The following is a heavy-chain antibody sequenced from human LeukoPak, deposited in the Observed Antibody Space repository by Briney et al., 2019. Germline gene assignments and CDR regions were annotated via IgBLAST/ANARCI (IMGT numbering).Heavy chain of an antibody. CDR3: ARGKSSYYFDY. CDR2: IYPSGAT. CDR1: GGSINSGAFS. Sequence: SQTLSLTCAVSGGSINSGAFSWSWFRQPPGKGLEWIGYIYPSGATYFSPSLQSRVTMSVDRAKNHFSLRLTSVVAADTATYFCARGKSSYYFDYWGQGTLVTVSS. J-gene: IGHJ4*02. V-gene: IGHV4-30-2*01.